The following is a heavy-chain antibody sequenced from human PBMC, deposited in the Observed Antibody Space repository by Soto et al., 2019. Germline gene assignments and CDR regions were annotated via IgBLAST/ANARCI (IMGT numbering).Heavy chain of an antibody. Sequence: ASVKVSCKASGYTFTSYGISWVRQAPGQGLEWMGWISAYNGNTNYAQKLQGRVTMTTDTSTSTAYMELRSLRSDDTAVYYCARDVIGYYVGSYYFDYWGQGTLVTVSS. V-gene: IGHV1-18*01. J-gene: IGHJ4*02. CDR3: ARDVIGYYVGSYYFDY. D-gene: IGHD3-10*02. CDR2: ISAYNGNT. CDR1: GYTFTSYG.